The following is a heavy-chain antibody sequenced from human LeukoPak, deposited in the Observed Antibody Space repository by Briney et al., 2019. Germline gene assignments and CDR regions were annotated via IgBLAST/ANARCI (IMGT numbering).Heavy chain of an antibody. V-gene: IGHV1-18*01. J-gene: IGHJ4*02. CDR1: GYTFTSYG. CDR3: ARVNYDFWSGYYVY. CDR2: ISAYNGYT. Sequence: ASVKVSCKASGYTFTSYGISWVRQAPGQGLEWMGWISAYNGYTNYPQKLQGRVTMTTDTSTSTAYMELRSLRSDDTAVYYCARVNYDFWSGYYVYWGQGTLVTVFS. D-gene: IGHD3-3*01.